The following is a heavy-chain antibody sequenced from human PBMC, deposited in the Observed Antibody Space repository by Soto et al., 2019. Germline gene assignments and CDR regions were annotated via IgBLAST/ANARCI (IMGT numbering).Heavy chain of an antibody. D-gene: IGHD2-21*01. CDR1: GYTFATYD. CDR3: ARSDGYNFNWLDS. CDR2: MNPNSGNT. J-gene: IGHJ5*01. V-gene: IGHV1-8*01. Sequence: QVQLVQSGAEVKTPGASVKVSCKASGYTFATYDINWVRQAPGQGLEWMGWMNPNSGNTGYAQKFXXRXPMTRDTALSVAHMELSSLRNEDTAVYYFARSDGYNFNWLDSWGQGTLVTVSA.